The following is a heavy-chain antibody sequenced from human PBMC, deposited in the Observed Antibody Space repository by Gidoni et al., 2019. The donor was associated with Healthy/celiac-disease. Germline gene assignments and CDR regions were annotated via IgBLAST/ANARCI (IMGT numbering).Heavy chain of an antibody. CDR1: GYTFTSYY. V-gene: IGHV1-46*03. CDR3: ARDLYYGSGSYYNLALDY. J-gene: IGHJ4*02. D-gene: IGHD3-10*01. Sequence: QVQLVQSGAEVKKPGASVKVSCKASGYTFTSYYMHWVRQAPGQGLEWMGIINPSGGSTSYAQKFQGRVTMTRDTSTSTVYMELSSLRSEDTAVYYCARDLYYGSGSYYNLALDYWGQGTLVTVSS. CDR2: INPSGGST.